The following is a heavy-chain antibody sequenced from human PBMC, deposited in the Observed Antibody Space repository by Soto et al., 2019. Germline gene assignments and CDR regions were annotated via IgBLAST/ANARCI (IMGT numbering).Heavy chain of an antibody. V-gene: IGHV3-49*03. CDR1: GFTFGNYA. J-gene: IGHJ4*02. D-gene: IGHD3-10*01. CDR3: VRDIDRGTAGH. Sequence: EVHLVESGGGLVQPGQSLRLSCTTSGFTFGNYAMSWFRQAPGKGPEYLGHIMSEAYGGAAIYAPSVRGRISISRDDSKSIAFLQVNSLKFEDTAVYYCVRDIDRGTAGHWGQGILVTVSS. CDR2: IMSEAYGGAA.